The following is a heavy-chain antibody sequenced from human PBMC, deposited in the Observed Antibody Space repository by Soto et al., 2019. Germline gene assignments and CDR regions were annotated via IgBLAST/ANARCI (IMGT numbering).Heavy chain of an antibody. D-gene: IGHD6-19*01. V-gene: IGHV6-1*01. J-gene: IGHJ6*02. Sequence: SQTLSLTCAISGDSVSSNSAAWNWIRQSPSRGLEWLGRTYYRSKWYNDYAVSVKSRITINPDTSKNQFSLQLNSVTPADTAVYYCARDEWLAYYYYYGMDVWGQGTTVTVSS. CDR2: TYYRSKWYN. CDR3: ARDEWLAYYYYYGMDV. CDR1: GDSVSSNSAA.